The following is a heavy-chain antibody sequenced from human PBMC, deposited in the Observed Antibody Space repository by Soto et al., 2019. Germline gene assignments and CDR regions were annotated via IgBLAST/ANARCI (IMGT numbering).Heavy chain of an antibody. V-gene: IGHV4-39*01. Sequence: QLQLQESGPRLVKPSETLSLSCTVSGGSISNSSYLWGWIRQPPGKGLQWIGSVSYSGSTYYNPSLKSRVTISADTSETQSSLRLSSVTAADTAVYYCSRIAVSGPITGFDYWGQGALVTVSS. D-gene: IGHD6-19*01. J-gene: IGHJ4*02. CDR2: VSYSGST. CDR3: SRIAVSGPITGFDY. CDR1: GGSISNSSYL.